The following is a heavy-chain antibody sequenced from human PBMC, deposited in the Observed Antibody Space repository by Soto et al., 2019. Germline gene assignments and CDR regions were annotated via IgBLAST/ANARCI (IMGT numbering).Heavy chain of an antibody. CDR2: INHSGST. CDR3: ARGGRGLLWFGELNYFDY. V-gene: IGHV4-34*01. Sequence: SETLSLTCAVYGGSFSGYYWSWIRQPPGKGLEWIGEINHSGSTNYNPSLKSRVTISVDTSKNQFSLKLSSVTAADTAVYYCARGGRGLLWFGELNYFDYWGQGTLVTVSS. D-gene: IGHD3-10*01. J-gene: IGHJ4*02. CDR1: GGSFSGYY.